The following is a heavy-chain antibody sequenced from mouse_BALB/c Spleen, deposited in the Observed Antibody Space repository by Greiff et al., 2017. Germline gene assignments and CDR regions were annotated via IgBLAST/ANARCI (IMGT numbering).Heavy chain of an antibody. Sequence: EVMLVESGGGLVKPGGSLKLSCAASGFTFSSYTMSWVRQTPEKRLEWVATISSGGSYTYYPDSVKGRFTISRDNAKNTLYLQMSSLKSEDTAMYYCTRRPYWGQGTLVTVSA. CDR2: ISSGGSYT. J-gene: IGHJ3*01. CDR1: GFTFSSYT. CDR3: TRRPY. V-gene: IGHV5-6-4*01.